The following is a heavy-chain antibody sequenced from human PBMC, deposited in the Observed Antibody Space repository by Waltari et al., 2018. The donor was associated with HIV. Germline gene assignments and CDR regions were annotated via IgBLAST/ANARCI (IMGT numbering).Heavy chain of an antibody. D-gene: IGHD6-13*01. J-gene: IGHJ4*02. CDR3: ASLAAAGYFDA. CDR2: IDPEDGET. CDR1: GYTFTDHY. Sequence: EVHLVQSGPEVMKPGATLKISCRVSGYTFTDHYIHWVQEATGKGLEWMGLIDPEDGETEYAEKFQGRLTITADTSLDTVYMELTSLRSDDAAVYYCASLAAAGYFDAWGQGTLLTVSS. V-gene: IGHV1-69-2*01.